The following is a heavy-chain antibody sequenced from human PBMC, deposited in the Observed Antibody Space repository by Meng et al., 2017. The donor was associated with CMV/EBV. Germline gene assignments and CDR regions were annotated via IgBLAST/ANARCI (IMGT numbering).Heavy chain of an antibody. D-gene: IGHD3-22*01. CDR3: ARYYYDSSGYFDY. V-gene: IGHV4-39*07. J-gene: IGHJ4*02. Sequence: RLQESGPGLVKPSETLSLPCTVCGGSISSSSYYWGWIRQPPGKGLEWIGSIYYSGSTYYNPSLKSRVTISVDTSKNQFSLKLSSVTAADTAVYYCARYYYDSSGYFDYWGQGTLVTVSS. CDR1: GGSISSSSYY. CDR2: IYYSGST.